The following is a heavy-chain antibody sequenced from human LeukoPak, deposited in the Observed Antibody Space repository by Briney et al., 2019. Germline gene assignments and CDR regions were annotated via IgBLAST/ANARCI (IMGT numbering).Heavy chain of an antibody. J-gene: IGHJ4*02. V-gene: IGHV3-30-3*01. CDR2: ISFDGSNK. D-gene: IGHD2-2*01. Sequence: GRSLRLSCAASGFTFSRYAMYWVRQAPGKGLEWVAVISFDGSNKYYADSVKGRFTISRDNSKNTLYVQMNSLRAEDTAVYYCAREGGYCSSSSCTEGFDCWGQGTLVTVSS. CDR1: GFTFSRYA. CDR3: AREGGYCSSSSCTEGFDC.